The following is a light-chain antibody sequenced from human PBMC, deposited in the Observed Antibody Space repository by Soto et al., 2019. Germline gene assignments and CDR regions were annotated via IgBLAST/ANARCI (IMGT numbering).Light chain of an antibody. J-gene: IGKJ2*01. V-gene: IGKV1-6*01. CDR3: LQDYTVPHS. CDR1: QAIRED. Sequence: AIQMTQSPSSLSASVGDRVTITCRASQAIREDLSWYQQKPGKAPTVLISAASTLESGVPLRFSGSGSGIDFPLTISSLQPEDVATYYCLQDYTVPHSFGQGTKLEIK. CDR2: AAS.